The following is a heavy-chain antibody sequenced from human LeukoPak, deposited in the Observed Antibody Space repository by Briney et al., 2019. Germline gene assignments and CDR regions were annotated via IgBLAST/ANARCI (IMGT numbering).Heavy chain of an antibody. V-gene: IGHV3-74*01. J-gene: IGHJ4*02. CDR3: ARDMRDY. D-gene: IGHD3-16*01. Sequence: PGRSLRLSCAASGFTFSNYWVHWVRHAPGKGLVWVSRINSDGSTTTYADSVKGRFTISRDNAKNTLYLQMNSLRAEDTAVYYCARDMRDYWGQGTLVTVSS. CDR2: INSDGSTT. CDR1: GFTFSNYW.